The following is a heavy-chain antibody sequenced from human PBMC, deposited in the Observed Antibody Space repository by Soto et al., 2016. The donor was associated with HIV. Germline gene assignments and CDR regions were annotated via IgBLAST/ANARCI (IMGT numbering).Heavy chain of an antibody. CDR2: IKSKTDGGTT. CDR3: TTGALGFYYGSGSYEFDY. Sequence: EVQLVESGGGLVKPGGSLRLSCAASGFTFSNAWMSWVRQAPGKGLEWVGRIKSKTDGGTTDYAAPVKGRFTISRDDSKNTLYLQMNSLKTEDTAVYYCTTGALGFYYGSGSYEFDYWGQGTLVTVSS. J-gene: IGHJ4*02. D-gene: IGHD3-10*01. CDR1: GFTFSNAW. V-gene: IGHV3-15*01.